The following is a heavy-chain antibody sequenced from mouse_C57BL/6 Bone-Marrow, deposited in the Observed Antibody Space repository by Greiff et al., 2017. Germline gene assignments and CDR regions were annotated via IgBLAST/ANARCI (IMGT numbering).Heavy chain of an antibody. CDR2: ISRGSSTI. J-gene: IGHJ4*01. CDR3: TKKRLRRYAMDY. D-gene: IGHD2-4*01. V-gene: IGHV5-17*01. Sequence: EVKVVEPGGGLVKPGGSLKLSCAASGFTFSDYGMHWVRQAPEKGLEWVAYISRGSSTIYYADTVKGRFTISRDNAKNTPFLQMTSLRSEDTAMFYCTKKRLRRYAMDYWGQGTSVTVSS. CDR1: GFTFSDYG.